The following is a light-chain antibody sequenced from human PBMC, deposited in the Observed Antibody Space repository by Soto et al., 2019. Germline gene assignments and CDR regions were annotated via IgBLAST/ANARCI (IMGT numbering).Light chain of an antibody. V-gene: IGKV1-9*01. CDR1: QGVGSY. Sequence: DIQLTHSPSFLSASVGDRVTITCRASQGVGSYFAWYQQKPGKAPKVLIYAASTLESGVPSRFSGSGSGTEFTLTISSLQPEDFAIYYCQQLHTYPLTFGGGTKVEIK. CDR2: AAS. CDR3: QQLHTYPLT. J-gene: IGKJ4*01.